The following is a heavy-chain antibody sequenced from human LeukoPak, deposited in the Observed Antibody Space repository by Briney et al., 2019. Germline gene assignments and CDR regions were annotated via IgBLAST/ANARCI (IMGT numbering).Heavy chain of an antibody. Sequence: ASVKVSCKASGYTFTIYAMHWVRQAPGQRLEWMGWINAGNGNTKYSQKFQGRVTITRDTSASTAYMELSSLRSEDTAVYYCARFPIAVAGTDAFDIWGQGTMVTVSS. CDR2: INAGNGNT. CDR1: GYTFTIYA. CDR3: ARFPIAVAGTDAFDI. J-gene: IGHJ3*02. D-gene: IGHD6-19*01. V-gene: IGHV1-3*01.